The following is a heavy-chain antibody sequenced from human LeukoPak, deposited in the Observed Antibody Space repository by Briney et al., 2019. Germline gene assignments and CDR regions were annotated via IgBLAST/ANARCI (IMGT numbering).Heavy chain of an antibody. CDR3: AKDIFGGETIDY. V-gene: IGHV3-21*01. CDR2: ISSSSSYI. Sequence: PGGSLRLSCAASGFTFSNYWMHWVRQAPGKGLEWVSSISSSSSYIYYADSVKGRFTISRDNAKNSLYLQMNSLRAEDTAVYYCAKDIFGGETIDYWGQGTLVTVSS. J-gene: IGHJ4*02. D-gene: IGHD3-16*01. CDR1: GFTFSNYW.